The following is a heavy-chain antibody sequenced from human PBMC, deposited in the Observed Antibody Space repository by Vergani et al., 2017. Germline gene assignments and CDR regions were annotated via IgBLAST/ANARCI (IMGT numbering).Heavy chain of an antibody. CDR3: ARDGYGSGRYYFDY. CDR2: IYYSGST. D-gene: IGHD3-10*01. CDR1: GGSISSGGYY. Sequence: QVQLQESGPGLVKPSQTLSLTCTVSGGSISSGGYYWSWIRQHPGKGLEWSGYIYYSGSTYYNPSLKSRVTISVDTSKNQFSLKLSSVTAADTAVYYCARDGYGSGRYYFDYWGQGTLVAVSS. J-gene: IGHJ4*02. V-gene: IGHV4-31*03.